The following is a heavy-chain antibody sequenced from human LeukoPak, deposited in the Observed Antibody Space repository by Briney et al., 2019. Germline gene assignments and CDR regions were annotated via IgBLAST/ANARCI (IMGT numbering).Heavy chain of an antibody. CDR3: ARGLPSYGDYVDYYFYMDV. CDR1: GDSISGFY. CDR2: ISTSGST. D-gene: IGHD4-17*01. V-gene: IGHV4-4*07. Sequence: SETLSLTCTVSGDSISGFYWSWIRQPAGKGLQWIGRISTSGSTNYNPSLKGRVTMSVDRSTNEFSLTVRSVTAADTALYYCARGLPSYGDYVDYYFYMDVWGKGTTVTVSS. J-gene: IGHJ6*03.